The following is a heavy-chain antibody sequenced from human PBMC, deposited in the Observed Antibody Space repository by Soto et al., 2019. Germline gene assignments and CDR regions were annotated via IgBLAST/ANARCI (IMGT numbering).Heavy chain of an antibody. D-gene: IGHD5-18*01. CDR1: GGSISSGDYY. CDR3: ARARGYSYGYGYNWFDP. Sequence: TLSLTCTVSGGSISSGDYYWSWIHQPPGKGLEWIGYIYYSGSTYYNPSLKSRVTISVDTSKNQFSLKLSSVTAADTAVYYCARARGYSYGYGYNWFDPWGQGTLVTVSS. J-gene: IGHJ5*02. CDR2: IYYSGST. V-gene: IGHV4-30-4*01.